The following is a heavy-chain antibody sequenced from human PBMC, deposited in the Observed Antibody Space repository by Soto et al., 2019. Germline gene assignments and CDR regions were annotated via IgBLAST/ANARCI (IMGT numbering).Heavy chain of an antibody. CDR1: GFTFSIYG. V-gene: IGHV3-23*01. CDR2: LGASGGST. CDR3: AKSGSTSGWYLYDY. Sequence: PGGSLRLSCAASGFTFSIYGMNWVRQAPGKGLEWVSALGASGGSTYYADSVKGRFTISRDNSKNTLYLQMNSLRAEDTAVYYCAKSGSTSGWYLYDYWGQGTLVTVSS. D-gene: IGHD6-19*01. J-gene: IGHJ4*02.